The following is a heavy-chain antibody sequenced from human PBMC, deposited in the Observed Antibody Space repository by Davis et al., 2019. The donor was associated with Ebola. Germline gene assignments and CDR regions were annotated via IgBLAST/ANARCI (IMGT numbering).Heavy chain of an antibody. Sequence: GESLKISCAASGFTFSDYYMSWIRQAPGKGLDWVSYISGSSSYTNYANYADSVKGRFTISRDNAKKSMYLQMNSLTSDDTAVYYCARAPLMVRGWANFWGQGTLVTVSS. J-gene: IGHJ4*02. CDR3: ARAPLMVRGWANF. CDR1: GFTFSDYY. CDR2: ISGSSSYTNYA. V-gene: IGHV3-11*05. D-gene: IGHD3-10*01.